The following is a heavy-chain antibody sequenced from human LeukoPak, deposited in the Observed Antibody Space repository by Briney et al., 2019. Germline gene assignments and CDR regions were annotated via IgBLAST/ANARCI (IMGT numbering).Heavy chain of an antibody. D-gene: IGHD3-3*02. CDR2: IDLAGDYT. CDR1: GFTFSDYW. J-gene: IGHJ3*02. Sequence: GGSLRLSCAASGFTFSDYWTMSVRQAPGKGLVWVSRIDLAGDYTTYADSVKGRFTISRDNAKNTLYLEMNSLRAEDTAVYYWASGHSHASDIWGQGTMVTVSS. V-gene: IGHV3-74*01. CDR3: ASGHSHASDI.